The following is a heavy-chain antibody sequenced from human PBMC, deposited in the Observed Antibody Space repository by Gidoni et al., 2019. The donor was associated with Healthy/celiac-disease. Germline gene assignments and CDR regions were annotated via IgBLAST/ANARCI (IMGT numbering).Heavy chain of an antibody. CDR2: IDPSDSYT. D-gene: IGHD3-10*01. J-gene: IGHJ3*02. CDR3: ATPDVDSGLSHAFDI. Sequence: EVQLVQSGAEVKKPGESLRISCKGSGYSFTSYWISWVRQMPGKGLEWMGRIDPSDSYTNYSPSFQGHVTISADKSISTAYLQWSSLKASDTAMYYCATPDVDSGLSHAFDIWGQGTMVTVSS. CDR1: GYSFTSYW. V-gene: IGHV5-10-1*03.